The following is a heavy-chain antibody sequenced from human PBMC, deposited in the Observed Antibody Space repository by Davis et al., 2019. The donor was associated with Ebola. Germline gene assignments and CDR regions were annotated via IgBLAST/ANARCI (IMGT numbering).Heavy chain of an antibody. J-gene: IGHJ4*02. D-gene: IGHD3-3*01. CDR1: GFSLSSTGLS. Sequence: SGPTLVKPTQTLTLTCTFSGFSLSSTGLSVNWVRQPPGKAPEWLAVVYWDGEKRYSPSLHDRLTIAKDTSQNQVVLTVTNVGPMDTATYYSAQSRFVFDNWGQGILVTVSS. V-gene: IGHV2-5*02. CDR2: VYWDGEK. CDR3: AQSRFVFDN.